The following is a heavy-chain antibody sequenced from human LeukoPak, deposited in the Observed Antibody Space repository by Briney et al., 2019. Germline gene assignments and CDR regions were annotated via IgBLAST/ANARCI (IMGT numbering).Heavy chain of an antibody. J-gene: IGHJ4*02. CDR1: GCTFTGYY. V-gene: IGHV1-2*02. Sequence: GASVKVSCKASGCTFTGYYMHWVRQAPGQGLEWMGWINPNSGGTNYAQKFQGRVTMTRDTSISTAYMELSRLRSDDTAVYYCARDSYSSGSNGDFDYWGQGTLVTVSS. D-gene: IGHD6-19*01. CDR2: INPNSGGT. CDR3: ARDSYSSGSNGDFDY.